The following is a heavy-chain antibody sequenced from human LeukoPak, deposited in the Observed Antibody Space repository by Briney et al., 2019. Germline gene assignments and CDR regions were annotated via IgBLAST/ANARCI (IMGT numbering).Heavy chain of an antibody. CDR2: ISAYNGNT. Sequence: ASVKVSCKASGYTFTSYGISWVRQAPGQGLEWMGWISAYNGNTNYAHKLQGRVTMTTDTSTSTAYMELRSLRSDDTAVYYCARDVWSSGWYFAFVIWGQGTMVTVSS. D-gene: IGHD6-19*01. CDR3: ARDVWSSGWYFAFVI. CDR1: GYTFTSYG. V-gene: IGHV1-18*04. J-gene: IGHJ3*02.